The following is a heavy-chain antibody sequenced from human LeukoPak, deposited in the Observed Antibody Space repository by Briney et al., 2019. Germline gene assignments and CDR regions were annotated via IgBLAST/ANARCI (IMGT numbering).Heavy chain of an antibody. CDR1: GGSISSSSYY. Sequence: SETLSLTCTVSGGSISSSSYYWGWIRQPPGKGLEWIGSIYYSGSTYYNPSLKSRVTISVDTSKNQFSLKLSSVTAADTAVYYCARRLNYYDSSATGAFDIWGKGTMVTVSS. CDR2: IYYSGST. D-gene: IGHD3-22*01. J-gene: IGHJ3*02. V-gene: IGHV4-39*01. CDR3: ARRLNYYDSSATGAFDI.